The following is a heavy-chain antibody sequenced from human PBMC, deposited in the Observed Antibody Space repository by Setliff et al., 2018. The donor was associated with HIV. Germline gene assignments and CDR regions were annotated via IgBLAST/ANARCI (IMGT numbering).Heavy chain of an antibody. D-gene: IGHD3-10*01. CDR2: INAGNGNT. J-gene: IGHJ3*02. Sequence: ASVKVSCKASGYTFTSYAMHWVRQAPGQRLEWMGWINAGNGNTKYSQKFQGRVTITRDTSASTAYMELSSLRSEDTAVYYCARDREAEGDAFDIRGQGTMVTVSS. V-gene: IGHV1-3*01. CDR1: GYTFTSYA. CDR3: ARDREAEGDAFDI.